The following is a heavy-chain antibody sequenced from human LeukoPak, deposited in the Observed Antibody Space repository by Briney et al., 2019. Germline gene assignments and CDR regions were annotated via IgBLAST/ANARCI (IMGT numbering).Heavy chain of an antibody. J-gene: IGHJ5*02. V-gene: IGHV3-7*03. Sequence: GGSLRLSCAASGFTFSSYWMSWVRQAPGKGLEWVADIKHDGGEKYYVDSVKGRFTISRDNAKNSLYLQMNSLRAEATAVYYCARDLLGAAAAGTLGSVWFGHWGQGTLVTVSS. D-gene: IGHD6-13*01. CDR1: GFTFSSYW. CDR3: ARDLLGAAAAGTLGSVWFGH. CDR2: IKHDGGEK.